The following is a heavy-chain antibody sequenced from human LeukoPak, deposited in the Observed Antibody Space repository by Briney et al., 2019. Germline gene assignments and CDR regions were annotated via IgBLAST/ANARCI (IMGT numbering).Heavy chain of an antibody. J-gene: IGHJ4*02. V-gene: IGHV4-39*01. D-gene: IGHD6-19*01. CDR1: GGSISSSSYY. CDR2: IYYSGST. Sequence: SETLSLTCTVSGGSISSSSYYWGWIRQPPGKGLEWIGSIYYSGSTHYNPSLKSRVTISVDTSKNRFSLKLSSVTAADTAVYYCARLESSGWYYFDYWGQGTLVTVSS. CDR3: ARLESSGWYYFDY.